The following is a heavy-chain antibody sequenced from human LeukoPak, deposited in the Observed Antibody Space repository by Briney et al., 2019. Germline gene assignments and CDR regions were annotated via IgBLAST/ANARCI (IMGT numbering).Heavy chain of an antibody. J-gene: IGHJ3*02. V-gene: IGHV4-39*07. CDR2: IYHRGST. CDR3: ARGPYSYDSSGAFDI. CDR1: GGSISSNSYY. Sequence: SETLSLTCTVSGGSISSNSYYWVWIRQAPGKGLEWIGSIYHRGSTYYNPSLKSRVTISVDTSKNQFSLKLSSVTAADTAVYFCARGPYSYDSSGAFDIWGQGTMVTVSS. D-gene: IGHD3-22*01.